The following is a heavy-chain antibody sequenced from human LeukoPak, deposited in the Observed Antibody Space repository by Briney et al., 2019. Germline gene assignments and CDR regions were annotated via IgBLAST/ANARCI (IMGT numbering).Heavy chain of an antibody. CDR3: ARSLLERAFDI. CDR1: GGSFSGYY. Sequence: SETLSLTCAVYGGSFSGYYWSWIRQPPGKGLEWIGEINHSGSTNYNPSLKSRVTISVDTSKNQFPLKLSSVTAADTAVYYCARSLLERAFDIWGQGTMVTVSS. J-gene: IGHJ3*02. CDR2: INHSGST. D-gene: IGHD2-15*01. V-gene: IGHV4-34*01.